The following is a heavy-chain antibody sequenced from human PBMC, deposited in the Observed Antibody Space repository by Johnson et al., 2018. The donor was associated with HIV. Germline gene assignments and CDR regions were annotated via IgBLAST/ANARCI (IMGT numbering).Heavy chain of an antibody. J-gene: IGHJ3*02. Sequence: VQLVESGGGLVQPGGSLRISCAASGFTFSDYAMSWVRQAPGKGLEWVSAISGSGGSTYYADSVKGRFTISRDNSKKTLYLQMNSRRAEDTAGYYCARVEQQLWLRGAFDIWGQGTMVTVSS. CDR1: GFTFSDYA. V-gene: IGHV3-23*04. D-gene: IGHD5-18*01. CDR2: ISGSGGST. CDR3: ARVEQQLWLRGAFDI.